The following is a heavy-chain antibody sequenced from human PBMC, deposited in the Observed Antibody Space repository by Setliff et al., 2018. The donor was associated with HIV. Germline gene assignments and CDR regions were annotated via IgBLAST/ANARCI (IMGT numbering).Heavy chain of an antibody. CDR3: ARKDGVGYCDSNSCYGIGPIDF. CDR1: GYSFTGYY. D-gene: IGHD2-2*01. Sequence: GASVKVPCKASGYSFTGYYVNWVRQAPGQGLEWMGRINPKSGATNLAQKFQGRVTLTRDTSVTTVYMELTSLRSDDTAVYYCARKDGVGYCDSNSCYGIGPIDFWGQGSLVTVSS. V-gene: IGHV1-2*06. J-gene: IGHJ4*02. CDR2: INPKSGAT.